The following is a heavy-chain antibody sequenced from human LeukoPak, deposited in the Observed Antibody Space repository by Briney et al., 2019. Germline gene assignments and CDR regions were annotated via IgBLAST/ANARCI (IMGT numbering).Heavy chain of an antibody. CDR3: ARGGSGSYLYYFDY. D-gene: IGHD1-26*01. CDR1: GFTFSSYA. J-gene: IGHJ4*02. CDR2: ISYDGSNQ. V-gene: IGHV3-30*14. Sequence: PGGSLRLSCAASGFTFSSYAMHWVRQAPGKGLEWVAVISYDGSNQYYADSVKGRFTISRDNSKNTLYLQMNSLRAEDTAVYYCARGGSGSYLYYFDYWGQGTLVTVSS.